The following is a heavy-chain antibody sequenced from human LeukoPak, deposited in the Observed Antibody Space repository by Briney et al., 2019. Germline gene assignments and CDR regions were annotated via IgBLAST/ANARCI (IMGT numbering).Heavy chain of an antibody. V-gene: IGHV4-34*01. CDR3: TRMTAGHDY. D-gene: IGHD2-21*02. Sequence: PSETLSLTCAVSGVSFDDYYWSWVRQTPGKGLEWIGEINHSGYTNDSSSLKSRVTLSIDTSRKQFSLNLRSVTVADTGIYYCTRMTAGHDYWGQGTLVTVSS. CDR2: INHSGYT. J-gene: IGHJ4*02. CDR1: GVSFDDYY.